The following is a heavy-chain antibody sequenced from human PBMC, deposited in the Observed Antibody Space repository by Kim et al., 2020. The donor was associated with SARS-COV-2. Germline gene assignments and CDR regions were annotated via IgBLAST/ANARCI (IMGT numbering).Heavy chain of an antibody. CDR1: GGTFSSYA. V-gene: IGHV1-69*13. CDR2: IIPIFGTA. CDR3: AGRYCSGGSCYHHYYYYYGMDV. J-gene: IGHJ6*02. D-gene: IGHD2-15*01. Sequence: SVKVSCKASGGTFSSYAISWVRQAPGQGLEWMGGIIPIFGTANYAQKFQGRVTITADESTSTAYMELSSLRSEDTAVYYCAGRYCSGGSCYHHYYYYYGMDVWGQGTTVTVSS.